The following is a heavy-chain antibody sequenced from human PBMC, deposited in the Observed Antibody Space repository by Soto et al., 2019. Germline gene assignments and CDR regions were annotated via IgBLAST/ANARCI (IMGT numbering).Heavy chain of an antibody. V-gene: IGHV1-69*13. CDR1: GGTLNNYA. CDR3: ATESNSDVSNSF. CDR2: ILPVSAPP. D-gene: IGHD2-21*01. Sequence: ASVKVSCKASGGTLNNYAINWVRQAPGQGLEWMGGILPVSAPPDYAQKFQGRVSITADHSTSTVYMELSRLKSDDTAVYFCATESNSDVSNSFWGKGTLVTVSS. J-gene: IGHJ4*02.